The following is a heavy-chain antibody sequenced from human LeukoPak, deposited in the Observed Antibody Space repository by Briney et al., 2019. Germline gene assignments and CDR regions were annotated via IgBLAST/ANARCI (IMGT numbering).Heavy chain of an antibody. CDR2: INPNIGGT. D-gene: IGHD3-10*01. Sequence: ASVKVSCKASGYTFTGHYIHWVRQAPGQGLEWMGRINPNIGGTTYAQNFEGRVTMTRDTSISTVYMELSRLRSDDTAVVYCARGYYYGSGSYYPVPFYMDVRGKGTTVTLS. CDR3: ARGYYYGSGSYYPVPFYMDV. CDR1: GYTFTGHY. J-gene: IGHJ6*03. V-gene: IGHV1-2*06.